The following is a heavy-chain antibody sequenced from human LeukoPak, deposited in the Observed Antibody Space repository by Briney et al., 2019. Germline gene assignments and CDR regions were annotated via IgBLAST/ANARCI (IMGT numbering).Heavy chain of an antibody. J-gene: IGHJ4*02. V-gene: IGHV3-9*01. CDR2: LSWNSGSI. Sequence: GRSLRLSCAASGFTFDDHAMHWVRQAPGKGLEWVSGLSWNSGSIDYADSVKGRFTISRDNAKNSLYLQMNSLRAGDTALYYCAKGPGMATVKRYLDYWGQGTLVTVSS. D-gene: IGHD5-24*01. CDR3: AKGPGMATVKRYLDY. CDR1: GFTFDDHA.